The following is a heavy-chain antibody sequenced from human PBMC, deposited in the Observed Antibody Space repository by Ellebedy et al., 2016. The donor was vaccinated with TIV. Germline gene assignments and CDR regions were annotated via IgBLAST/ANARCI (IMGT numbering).Heavy chain of an antibody. D-gene: IGHD3-3*01. Sequence: GSLRLXXAVYVGSFSGYDWTWIRQPPGKGLEWIGEINHSGSTNYNPSVKSRVTISVDTSKNQFSLKLSSVTAADTAVYYCARGRPITIVGVLIDLDYWGQGTLVTVSS. CDR2: INHSGST. V-gene: IGHV4-34*01. CDR1: VGSFSGYD. CDR3: ARGRPITIVGVLIDLDY. J-gene: IGHJ4*02.